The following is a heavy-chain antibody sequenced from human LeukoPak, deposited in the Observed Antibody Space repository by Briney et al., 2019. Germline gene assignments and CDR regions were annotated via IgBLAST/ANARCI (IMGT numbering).Heavy chain of an antibody. CDR2: INPNSGGT. J-gene: IGHJ4*02. CDR1: GYSFIVYY. D-gene: IGHD4-17*01. V-gene: IGHV1-2*02. Sequence: ASVKASCKASGYSFIVYYIHWVRQAPGQGLEWMGWINPNSGGTNYAQRFLGRVTMTRDTSITTAYMELSRLRSDDTAVYYCASLYGDYVASDYWGQGTLVTVSS. CDR3: ASLYGDYVASDY.